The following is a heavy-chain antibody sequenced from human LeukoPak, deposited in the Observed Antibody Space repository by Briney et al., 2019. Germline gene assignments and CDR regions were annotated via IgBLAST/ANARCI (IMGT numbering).Heavy chain of an antibody. J-gene: IGHJ6*03. V-gene: IGHV4-59*01. Sequence: SETLSLTCTVSGGSISSYYWGWIRQPPGKGLEWIGCIYYSGSTNYNPSLTSRVTISVDTSKNQVSLNLSSVTAADTAVYYCASSSTVTSYFYYMDVWGKGTTVTVSS. CDR1: GGSISSYY. D-gene: IGHD4-11*01. CDR2: IYYSGST. CDR3: ASSSTVTSYFYYMDV.